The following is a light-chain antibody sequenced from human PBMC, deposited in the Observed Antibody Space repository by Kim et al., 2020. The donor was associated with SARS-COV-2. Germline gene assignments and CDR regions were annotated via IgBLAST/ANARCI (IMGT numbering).Light chain of an antibody. CDR1: SSNIGAGYD. V-gene: IGLV1-40*01. CDR3: QSYDSSLSGSYV. Sequence: VTIACTGSSSNIGAGYDLHWYQQLPGPAPKLLIYGNSNRPSGVPDRFSGSKSGTSASLAITGLQAEDEADYYCQSYDSSLSGSYVFGTGTKVTVL. CDR2: GNS. J-gene: IGLJ1*01.